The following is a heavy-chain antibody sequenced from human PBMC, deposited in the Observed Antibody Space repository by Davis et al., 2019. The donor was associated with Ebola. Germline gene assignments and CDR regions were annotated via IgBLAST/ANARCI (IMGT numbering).Heavy chain of an antibody. CDR3: ARVWSYRSTAFDI. CDR1: GFSFSSYW. D-gene: IGHD3-16*02. V-gene: IGHV3-74*01. J-gene: IGHJ3*02. CDR2: IKTDGSST. Sequence: GESLKISCAASGFSFSSYWMHWVRQAPGKGLVWVSRIKTDGSSTGYGDSVQGRFTISRDNAKNTLYLQMNDLRAEDTAVYYCARVWSYRSTAFDIWGQGTMVTVSS.